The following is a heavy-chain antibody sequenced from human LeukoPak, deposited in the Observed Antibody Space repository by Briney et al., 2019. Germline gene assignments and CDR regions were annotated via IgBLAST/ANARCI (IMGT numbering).Heavy chain of an antibody. CDR1: GFALSTNGPG. V-gene: IGHV2-5*01. Sequence: ESGPTLVNPTQTLTLTCTFSGFALSTNGPGVAWIRQPPGKALEWLAVICWNDDKYFSPSLRSRLTITKDTSKNQVVLTMTNIDPVDTATYYCARRVLNGYKYFDYWGQGTLVTVSS. CDR2: ICWNDDK. J-gene: IGHJ4*02. CDR3: ARRVLNGYKYFDY. D-gene: IGHD5-24*01.